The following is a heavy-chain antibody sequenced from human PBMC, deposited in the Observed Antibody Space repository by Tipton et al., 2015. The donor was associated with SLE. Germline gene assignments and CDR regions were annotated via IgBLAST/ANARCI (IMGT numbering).Heavy chain of an antibody. V-gene: IGHV4-30-2*01. CDR1: GGSIGSGGYS. J-gene: IGHJ3*02. CDR2: VYHSGSA. Sequence: TLSLTCAVSGGSIGSGGYSWNWIRQPPGKGLEWIGYVYHSGSAYYNPSLKSRVTISVDRSRNQFSLILSSVTAADTAVYYCARGSDRSGYFGAFDIWAQGTMVTVSS. D-gene: IGHD3-22*01. CDR3: ARGSDRSGYFGAFDI.